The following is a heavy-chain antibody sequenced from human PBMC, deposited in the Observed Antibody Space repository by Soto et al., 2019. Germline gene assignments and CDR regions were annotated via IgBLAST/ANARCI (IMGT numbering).Heavy chain of an antibody. CDR1: GYVFPSYD. V-gene: IGHV1-8*01. CDR2: VNPGSGYK. J-gene: IGHJ6*03. CDR3: ARADPRHYYMDV. Sequence: QVQLVQSGAEVKKPGASVKVSCKASGYVFPSYDITWVRQAPGHGLEWMGWVNPGSGYKGYAQKFQGRVTMTRNMTISTVYMELSGLRSEDTAVYYCARADPRHYYMDVWGKGTTVTVSS.